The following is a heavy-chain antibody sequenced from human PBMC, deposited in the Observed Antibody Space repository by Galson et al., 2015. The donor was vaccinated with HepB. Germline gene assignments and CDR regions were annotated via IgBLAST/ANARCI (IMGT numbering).Heavy chain of an antibody. V-gene: IGHV3-48*04. D-gene: IGHD3-3*01. CDR3: AFLRDYGLWPLDS. CDR1: TFIFSTYS. J-gene: IGHJ4*02. CDR2: ISSSGTTI. Sequence: SLRLSCAASTFIFSTYSMNWVRQAPGKGLEWVSYISSSGTTIYYADSVKGRFTISRDNAKNSLYLQMNSLRAEDTAVYYCAFLRDYGLWPLDSWGQGTLVTVSS.